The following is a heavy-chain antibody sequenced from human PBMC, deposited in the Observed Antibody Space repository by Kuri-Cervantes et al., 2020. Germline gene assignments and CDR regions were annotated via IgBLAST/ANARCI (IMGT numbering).Heavy chain of an antibody. Sequence: VGSLRLSCAASEFTFSSYAMSWVRQAPGKGLEGVSAISGRGGSTYYADSVKGRFTISRDNSKNTLYLQMNSLRAEDTAVYYCAKLPDSSGTYYYYCIDVWGQGTTVTVSS. CDR1: EFTFSSYA. CDR2: ISGRGGST. J-gene: IGHJ6*02. D-gene: IGHD3-22*01. CDR3: AKLPDSSGTYYYYCIDV. V-gene: IGHV3-23*01.